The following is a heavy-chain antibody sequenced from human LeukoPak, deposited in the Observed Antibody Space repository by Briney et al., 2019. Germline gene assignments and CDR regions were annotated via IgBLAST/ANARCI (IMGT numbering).Heavy chain of an antibody. CDR2: IKSKTDGGTT. J-gene: IGHJ4*02. D-gene: IGHD4-17*01. Sequence: GGSLRLSCAASGFTFSNAWMSWVRQAPGKGLEWVGRIKSKTDGGTTDYAAPVKGRFTISRDDSKNTLYLQMNSLKTEDTAVYYCTPGSYGDSGEYYFDYGGQGTLVTVSS. CDR1: GFTFSNAW. V-gene: IGHV3-15*01. CDR3: TPGSYGDSGEYYFDY.